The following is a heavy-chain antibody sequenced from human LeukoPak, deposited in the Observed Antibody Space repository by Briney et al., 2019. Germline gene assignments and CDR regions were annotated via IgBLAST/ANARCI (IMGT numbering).Heavy chain of an antibody. CDR1: GYTFTSYA. CDR3: ARGMRGAAAIFNY. V-gene: IGHV1-3*01. D-gene: IGHD6-13*01. CDR2: INAGYGNT. Sequence: ASVKVSCKASGYTFTSYAMHWVRQAPGQRLEWMGWINAGYGNTKYSQKFQGRVTITRDTSASTAYMELSSLRSEDTAVYYCARGMRGAAAIFNYWGQGTLVTVSS. J-gene: IGHJ4*02.